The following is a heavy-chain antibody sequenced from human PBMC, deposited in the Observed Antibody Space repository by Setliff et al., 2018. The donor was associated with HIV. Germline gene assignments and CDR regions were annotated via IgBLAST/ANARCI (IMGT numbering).Heavy chain of an antibody. CDR1: GFTFSNYA. V-gene: IGHV3-23*01. Sequence: GGSLRLSCAASGFTFSNYAMSWVRQAPGEGLEWVSAILSTGERTFYADSVKGRFTISRDNSKNTLFLQMDSLRAEDTALYYCAKQRYYDGNDGFDVWGQGTTVTVSS. CDR3: AKQRYYDGNDGFDV. D-gene: IGHD3-3*01. CDR2: ILSTGERT. J-gene: IGHJ3*01.